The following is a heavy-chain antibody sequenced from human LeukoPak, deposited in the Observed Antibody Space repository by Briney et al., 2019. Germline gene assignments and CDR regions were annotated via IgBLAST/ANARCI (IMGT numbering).Heavy chain of an antibody. CDR1: GFTFDDYA. Sequence: GGSLRLSCAASGFTFDDYAMHWVRQAPGKGLEWVSGISWNSGSIGYAGSVKGRFTISRDNAKNSLYLQMNSLRAEDTALYYCAKDMESQWLLLGYFDYWGQGTLVTVSS. V-gene: IGHV3-9*01. D-gene: IGHD3-22*01. CDR2: ISWNSGSI. CDR3: AKDMESQWLLLGYFDY. J-gene: IGHJ4*02.